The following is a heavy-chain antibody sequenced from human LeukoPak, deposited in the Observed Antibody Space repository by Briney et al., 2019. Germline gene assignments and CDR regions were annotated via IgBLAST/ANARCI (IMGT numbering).Heavy chain of an antibody. CDR2: ISAYNGNT. D-gene: IGHD3-10*01. CDR3: ARPVMNRYYYGSGSYDLDY. V-gene: IGHV1-18*01. J-gene: IGHJ4*02. CDR1: GYTFTSYG. Sequence: ASVKVSCKASGYTFTSYGISWVRQAPGQGLEWMGWISAYNGNTNYAQKLQGRVTMTTDTSTSTAYMELRSLRSDDTAVNYCARPVMNRYYYGSGSYDLDYWGQGTLVTVSS.